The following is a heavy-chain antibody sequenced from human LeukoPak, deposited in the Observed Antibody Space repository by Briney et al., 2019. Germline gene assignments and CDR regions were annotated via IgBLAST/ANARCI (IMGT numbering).Heavy chain of an antibody. D-gene: IGHD4-17*01. J-gene: IGHJ4*02. CDR2: INPNSGGT. V-gene: IGHV1-2*02. CDR3: ARHFYGDYVYFDY. CDR1: GYTFTGYY. Sequence: GASVKVSCKASGYTFTGYYMHWVRQAPGQGLEWMGWINPNSGGTNYAQKFQGRVTMTRDTSISTAYMELSRLRSDDTAVYYCARHFYGDYVYFDYWGQGTLVTVSS.